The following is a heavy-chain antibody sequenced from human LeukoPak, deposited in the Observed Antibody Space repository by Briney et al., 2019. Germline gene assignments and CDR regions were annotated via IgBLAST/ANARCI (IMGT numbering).Heavy chain of an antibody. V-gene: IGHV3-15*01. Sequence: PRGSLRLSCAAPGFTFSSYNMNWVCETPRKGLEWVGRIKSKTDGGTTNYAAPVKGRFTISRDDSKNTLYLQMNSLRAEDTAVYYCARDLRRTRTTVTYDYWGQGTLVTVSS. D-gene: IGHD4-11*01. CDR3: ARDLRRTRTTVTYDY. CDR2: IKSKTDGGTT. CDR1: GFTFSSYN. J-gene: IGHJ4*02.